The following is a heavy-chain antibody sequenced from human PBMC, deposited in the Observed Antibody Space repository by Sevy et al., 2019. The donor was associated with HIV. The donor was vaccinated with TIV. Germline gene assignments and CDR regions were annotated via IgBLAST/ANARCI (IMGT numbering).Heavy chain of an antibody. J-gene: IGHJ4*02. CDR2: IRSSSSYI. Sequence: GGSLRLSCAASGFTFSSYSMNWVRQAPGKGLEWVSSIRSSSSYIHYADSVKGRFTISRDNAKNSLYLQMNSLRAEDTAVYSCARGSVVPAAKPDYYWGQGTLVTVSS. V-gene: IGHV3-21*01. D-gene: IGHD2-2*01. CDR1: GFTFSSYS. CDR3: ARGSVVPAAKPDYY.